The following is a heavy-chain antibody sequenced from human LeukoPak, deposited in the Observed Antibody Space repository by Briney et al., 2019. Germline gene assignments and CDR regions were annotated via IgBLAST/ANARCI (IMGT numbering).Heavy chain of an antibody. J-gene: IGHJ6*03. D-gene: IGHD6-13*01. Sequence: SETLSLTCTVSGGSISSSTYFWGWIRQPPGTGLAWIGSIYYSGSTYYSPSLKSRVTISVDTSKNQFSLKLSSVTAADTAVYYCARLRLGSADRSSSSWYRGYYYYYMDVWGKGTTVTVSS. V-gene: IGHV4-39*07. CDR2: IYYSGST. CDR3: ARLRLGSADRSSSSWYRGYYYYYMDV. CDR1: GGSISSSTYF.